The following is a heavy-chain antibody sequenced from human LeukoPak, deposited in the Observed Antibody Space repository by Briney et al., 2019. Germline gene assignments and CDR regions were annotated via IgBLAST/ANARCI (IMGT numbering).Heavy chain of an antibody. Sequence: GESLRLSCEVSGYTFSNFAVNWIRQAPGKGLEWVAVISKDGTYKYFSDSVKGRFTISRDNSKNTLYLQMNSLRAEDTAVYYCAKDGGNYYYYMDVWGKGTTVTVSS. J-gene: IGHJ6*03. CDR1: GYTFSNFA. CDR2: ISKDGTYK. V-gene: IGHV3-30*04. CDR3: AKDGGNYYYYMDV. D-gene: IGHD3-16*01.